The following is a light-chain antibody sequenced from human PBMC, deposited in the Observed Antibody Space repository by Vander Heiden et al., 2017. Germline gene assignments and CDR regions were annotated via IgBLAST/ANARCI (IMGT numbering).Light chain of an antibody. Sequence: QSLLPQPPSASGPPGPRVTISCTGSSANIGAGYDVHWYQQLPGTAPKLLIYGNSNRPSGVPDRFSGSKSGTSASLAITGLQAEDEADYYCQSYDSSLSGVVFGGGTKLTVL. CDR3: QSYDSSLSGVV. CDR2: GNS. J-gene: IGLJ2*01. CDR1: SANIGAGYD. V-gene: IGLV1-40*01.